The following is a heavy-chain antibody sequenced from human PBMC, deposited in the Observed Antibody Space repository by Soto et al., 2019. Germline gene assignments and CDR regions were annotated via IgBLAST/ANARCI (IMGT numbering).Heavy chain of an antibody. CDR1: GFTFSAFA. CDR3: AKMEGMDPWAYSFDY. J-gene: IGHJ4*02. D-gene: IGHD2-2*03. CDR2: IYGGGNGP. V-gene: IGHV3-23*01. Sequence: EVQVLESGGGLVQPGGSLKLPCAATGFTFSAFAMSWVRQPPGKGLEWVSRIYGGGNGPHYADSVKGRVTISRDNSKNTLYLQMNSLRAEDTAVYYCAKMEGMDPWAYSFDYWGQGTLVTVSS.